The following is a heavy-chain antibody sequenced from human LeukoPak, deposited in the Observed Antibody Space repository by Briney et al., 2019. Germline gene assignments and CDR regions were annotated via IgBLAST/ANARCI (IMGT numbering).Heavy chain of an antibody. J-gene: IGHJ6*03. CDR2: INTNTGNP. D-gene: IGHD6-13*01. CDR3: ASTGGMAAAGSTYYYYYMDV. V-gene: IGHV7-4-1*02. CDR1: GYTFTSYA. Sequence: ASVKVSCKASGYTFTSYAMNWVRQAPGQGLEWMGWINTNTGNPTYAQGFTGRFVFSLDTSVSTAYLQISSLKAEDTAVYYCASTGGMAAAGSTYYYYYMDVWGKGTTVTVSS.